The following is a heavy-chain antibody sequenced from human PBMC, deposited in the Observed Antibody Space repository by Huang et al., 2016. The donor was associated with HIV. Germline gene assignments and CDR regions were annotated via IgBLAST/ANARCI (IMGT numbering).Heavy chain of an antibody. CDR1: GYTFTNYD. Sequence: QVHLVQSGAEVKKHGASVKVSCRASGYTFTNYDINWVRQAPGRGFEWMGWMNPNTGNTGFAQSFQGRVTMTRKTSITTAYMELTSLTSEDTAMYYCARSAYGDLDYWGLGTLVIVSS. D-gene: IGHD4-17*01. CDR2: MNPNTGNT. J-gene: IGHJ4*02. V-gene: IGHV1-8*02. CDR3: ARSAYGDLDY.